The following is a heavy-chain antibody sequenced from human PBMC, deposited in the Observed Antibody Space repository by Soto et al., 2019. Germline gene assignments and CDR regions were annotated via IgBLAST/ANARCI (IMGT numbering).Heavy chain of an antibody. CDR1: GGTFSSYA. CDR3: ASPYDSSGYYYRGLDY. V-gene: IGHV1-69*12. J-gene: IGHJ4*02. D-gene: IGHD3-22*01. Sequence: QVQLVQSGAEVKKPGSSVKVSCKASGGTFSSYAISWVRQAPGQGLEWMGGIIPIFGTADYAQKFQGRVTITAXXXTXXAYMELSRLRSEDTAVYYCASPYDSSGYYYRGLDYWGQGTLVTVCS. CDR2: IIPIFGTA.